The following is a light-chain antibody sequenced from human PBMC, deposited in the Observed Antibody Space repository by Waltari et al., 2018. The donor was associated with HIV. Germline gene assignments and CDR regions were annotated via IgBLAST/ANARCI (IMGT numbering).Light chain of an antibody. CDR2: DAS. CDR1: QSVSSL. Sequence: ENVLTQSPATLSLSPGERSTLSCRASQSVSSLLAWYQQKPGQAPRLLISDASNRATGTPPRFSGSGSGTDFTLSISSLEPEDFAVYYCQQRSSWPLTFGGGTKVEIK. V-gene: IGKV3-11*01. CDR3: QQRSSWPLT. J-gene: IGKJ4*01.